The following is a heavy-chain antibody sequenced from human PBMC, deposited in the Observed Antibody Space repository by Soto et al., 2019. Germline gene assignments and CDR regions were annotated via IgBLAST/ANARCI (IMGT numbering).Heavy chain of an antibody. CDR1: GFTFSIYS. Sequence: EVQLLESGGGLVQPGGSLRISCAASGFTFSIYSMTWVRQAPGKGLEWVSTISGSGGSTYYTDSVKGRFTISRDNSKNTLFRQLNSLRAEDTAVYYCAKDWTSIWGQGTMVTVSS. CDR2: ISGSGGST. V-gene: IGHV3-23*01. J-gene: IGHJ3*02. D-gene: IGHD3-3*01. CDR3: AKDWTSI.